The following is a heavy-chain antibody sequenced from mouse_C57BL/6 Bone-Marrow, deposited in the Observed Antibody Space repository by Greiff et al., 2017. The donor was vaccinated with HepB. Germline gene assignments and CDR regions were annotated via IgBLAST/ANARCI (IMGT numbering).Heavy chain of an antibody. CDR1: GYAFTNYL. Sequence: QVQLQQSGAELVRPGTSVKVSCKASGYAFTNYLIEWVKQRPGQGLEWIGVINPGSGGTNYNEKFKGKATLTADKSSSTAYMQLSSLTSEDSAVYFCARRYYGSSLAWLAYWGQGTLVTVSA. V-gene: IGHV1-54*01. CDR3: ARRYYGSSLAWLAY. CDR2: INPGSGGT. D-gene: IGHD1-1*01. J-gene: IGHJ3*01.